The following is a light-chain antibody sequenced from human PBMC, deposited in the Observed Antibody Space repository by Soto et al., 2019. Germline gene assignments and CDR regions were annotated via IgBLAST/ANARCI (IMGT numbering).Light chain of an antibody. Sequence: EIVLTQSPATLSLSPGERATLSCRASQSVSESLAWYQQKPGQAPRLLIYDVSYRATGIPVRFSGSGSGTDFTLTISSLEPEDFAVYYCQQRSDWLPITFGQGTRVEIK. CDR3: QQRSDWLPIT. CDR2: DVS. V-gene: IGKV3-11*01. J-gene: IGKJ5*01. CDR1: QSVSES.